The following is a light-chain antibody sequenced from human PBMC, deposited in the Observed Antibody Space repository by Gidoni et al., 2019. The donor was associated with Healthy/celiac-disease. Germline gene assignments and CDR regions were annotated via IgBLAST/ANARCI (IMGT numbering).Light chain of an antibody. V-gene: IGKV1-5*03. CDR3: QQYNSYPWT. Sequence: DIQMTQSPSTLSASVGDRVTITCRASHSISSWLAWYKQKPGKAPKLLIYKASSLESGVPSRLSGSGSGTEFTLTISSLQPDDFATYYCQQYNSYPWTFGQGTKVEIK. J-gene: IGKJ1*01. CDR1: HSISSW. CDR2: KAS.